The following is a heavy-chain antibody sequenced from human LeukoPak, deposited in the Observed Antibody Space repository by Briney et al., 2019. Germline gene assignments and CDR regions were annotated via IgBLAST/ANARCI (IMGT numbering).Heavy chain of an antibody. Sequence: ASVKVSCKASGYTFTGYYMHWVRQAPGQGLEWMGWINPNSGGTNYAQKFQGRVTMTRDTSISTAYMELSRLRSDDTAVYYCARGRSVTMVRGVTYTPFDYWGPGTLVTVSS. CDR2: INPNSGGT. CDR3: ARGRSVTMVRGVTYTPFDY. J-gene: IGHJ4*02. CDR1: GYTFTGYY. D-gene: IGHD3-10*01. V-gene: IGHV1-2*02.